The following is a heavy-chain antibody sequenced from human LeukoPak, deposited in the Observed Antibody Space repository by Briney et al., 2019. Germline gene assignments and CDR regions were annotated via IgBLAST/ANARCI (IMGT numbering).Heavy chain of an antibody. V-gene: IGHV7-4-1*02. CDR1: GYTFTSYA. Sequence: ASVKVSCKASGYTFTSYAMNRVRQAPGQGLEWMGWINTNTGNPTYAQGFTGRFVFSLDTSVSTAYLQISRLKAEDTAVYYCARDNGYYDTFYYYYYMDVWGKGTTVTVSS. CDR2: INTNTGNP. J-gene: IGHJ6*03. CDR3: ARDNGYYDTFYYYYYMDV. D-gene: IGHD3-9*01.